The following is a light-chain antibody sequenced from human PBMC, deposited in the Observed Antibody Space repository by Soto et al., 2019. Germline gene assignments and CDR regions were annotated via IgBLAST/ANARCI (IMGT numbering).Light chain of an antibody. CDR1: QSVSSSY. V-gene: IGKV3-20*01. CDR3: QQYGGSPPIT. CDR2: GAS. J-gene: IGKJ5*01. Sequence: EIVLTQSPATLSLSPGERATLSCRASQSVSSSYLAWYQHKPGQTPSLLIYGASSRATGIPDRFSGSGSGTDFTLTISRLEHADFAVYYCQQYGGSPPITFGQGTRLEIK.